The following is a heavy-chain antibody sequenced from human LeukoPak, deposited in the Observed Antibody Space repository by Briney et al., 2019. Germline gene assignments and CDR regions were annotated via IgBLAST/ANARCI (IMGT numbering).Heavy chain of an antibody. D-gene: IGHD6-13*01. CDR2: ISWNSGSI. J-gene: IGHJ4*02. Sequence: GRSLRLSCAASGFTFDDYAMHWVRQAPGKGLEWVSGISWNSGSIGYADSVKGRFTISRDNAKNSLYLQMNSLRAEDTALYYCAKEDYSSSWYFDYWGQGTLVTVSS. CDR3: AKEDYSSSWYFDY. CDR1: GFTFDDYA. V-gene: IGHV3-9*01.